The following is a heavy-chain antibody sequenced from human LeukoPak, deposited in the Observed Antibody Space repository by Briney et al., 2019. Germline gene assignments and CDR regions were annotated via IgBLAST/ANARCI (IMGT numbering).Heavy chain of an antibody. CDR3: ARGQSWAFDF. CDR1: GFTFSNAW. CDR2: IKSKTDGGTT. V-gene: IGHV3-15*01. J-gene: IGHJ4*02. Sequence: PRGSLRLSCAASGFTFSNAWMSWVRQAPGKGLEWVGRIKSKTDGGTTDYAAPVKGRFTISRDDSKNTLYLQMNSLRVEDTAVYYCARGQSWAFDFWGQGTLVTVSS. D-gene: IGHD1-26*01.